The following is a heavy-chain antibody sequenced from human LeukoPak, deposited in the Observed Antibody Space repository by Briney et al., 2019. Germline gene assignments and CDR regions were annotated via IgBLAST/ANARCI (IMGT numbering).Heavy chain of an antibody. CDR3: ARANYYGPGSYPLYYYYVMDV. CDR2: IYSGGST. CDR1: GFTVSSNY. V-gene: IGHV3-66*01. J-gene: IGHJ6*02. Sequence: GGSLRLSCAASGFTVSSNYMSWVRQAPGKGLEWVSVIYSGGSTYYADSVKGRFTISRDNSKNTLYLQMNSLRAEDTAVYYCARANYYGPGSYPLYYYYVMDVWGQGTTVTVSS. D-gene: IGHD3-10*01.